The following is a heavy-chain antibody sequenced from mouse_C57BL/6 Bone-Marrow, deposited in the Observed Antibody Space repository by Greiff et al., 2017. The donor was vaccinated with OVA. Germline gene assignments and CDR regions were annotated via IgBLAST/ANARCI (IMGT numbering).Heavy chain of an antibody. V-gene: IGHV5-12*01. Sequence: EVKLVESGGGLVQPGGSLKLSCAASGFTFSDYYMYWVRQTPEKRLEWVAYISNGGGSTYYPDTVKGRFTISRDNAKNTLYLQMSRLKSEDTAMYYCARHSTGRDWYFDVWGTGTTVTVSS. D-gene: IGHD2-1*01. CDR3: ARHSTGRDWYFDV. CDR2: ISNGGGST. J-gene: IGHJ1*03. CDR1: GFTFSDYY.